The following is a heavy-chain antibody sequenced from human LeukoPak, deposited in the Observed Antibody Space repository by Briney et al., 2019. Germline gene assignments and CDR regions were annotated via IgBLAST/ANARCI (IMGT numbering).Heavy chain of an antibody. CDR2: IYPGDSDT. V-gene: IGHV5-51*01. CDR3: ARLGTYWSNYYFEY. CDR1: GYSFTTYW. Sequence: GESLKISCQGSGYSFTTYWIGWVRQMPGKGLECMGIIYPGDSDTRYSPSFQGQVTISADKSINTGYLQWSSLKASDTAMYYCARLGTYWSNYYFEYWGQGTLVTVSS. D-gene: IGHD3-10*01. J-gene: IGHJ4*02.